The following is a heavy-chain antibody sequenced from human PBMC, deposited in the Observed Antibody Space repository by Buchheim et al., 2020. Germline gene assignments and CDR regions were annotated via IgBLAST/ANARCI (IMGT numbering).Heavy chain of an antibody. CDR3: ARDGSLYYDFWSGYYTLDV. CDR1: GFTFSSYW. D-gene: IGHD3-3*01. J-gene: IGHJ6*02. V-gene: IGHV3-74*01. CDR2: INSDGSST. Sequence: EVQLVESGGGLVQPGGSLRLSCAASGFTFSSYWMHWVRQAPGKGLVWVSRINSDGSSTSYADSVKGRFTISRDNAKSKLYLQMNSLRAEDTAVYYCARDGSLYYDFWSGYYTLDVWGQGTT.